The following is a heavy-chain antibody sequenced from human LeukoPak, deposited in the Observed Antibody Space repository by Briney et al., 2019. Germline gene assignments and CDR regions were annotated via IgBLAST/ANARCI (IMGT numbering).Heavy chain of an antibody. CDR2: IRYDGTVK. CDR3: ARDPDSSSFDY. Sequence: PGGSLRLSCTASGLNFRTSWMSWLRQSTGKGLEFLPNIRYDGTVKNYMDSVEGRFTISRENPKNSLYVHIESQRVGDMAGFNCARDPDSSSFDYWGQRVLVTVSS. CDR1: GLNFRTSW. J-gene: IGHJ4*02. V-gene: IGHV3-7*01. D-gene: IGHD6-13*01.